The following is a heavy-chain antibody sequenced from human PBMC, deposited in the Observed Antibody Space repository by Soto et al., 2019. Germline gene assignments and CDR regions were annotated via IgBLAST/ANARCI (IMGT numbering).Heavy chain of an antibody. V-gene: IGHV4-34*01. Sequence: TLSLTCAVYGGSFSGYYWSWIRQPPGKGLEWIGEINHSGSTNYNPSLKSRVTISVDTSKNQFSLKLSSVTAADTAVYYCARMGESLANNWFDPWGQGTLVTVSS. CDR3: ARMGESLANNWFDP. CDR2: INHSGST. D-gene: IGHD3-16*01. CDR1: GGSFSGYY. J-gene: IGHJ5*02.